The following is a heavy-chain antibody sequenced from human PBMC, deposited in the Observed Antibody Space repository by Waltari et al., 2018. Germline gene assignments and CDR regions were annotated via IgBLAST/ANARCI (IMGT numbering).Heavy chain of an antibody. CDR3: ARYTPRHYDSSGYGYYFDY. J-gene: IGHJ4*02. CDR2: ISSSSSYI. D-gene: IGHD3-22*01. Sequence: EVQLVESGGGLVKPGGSLRLSCAASGFTFSSYSMNWVRQAPGKGLEWVSSISSSSSYIYYEDSGKGQFTSTRDNAKNSLYLKMNSLRAEDTAVYYWARYTPRHYDSSGYGYYFDYWGQGTLVTVSS. V-gene: IGHV3-21*01. CDR1: GFTFSSYS.